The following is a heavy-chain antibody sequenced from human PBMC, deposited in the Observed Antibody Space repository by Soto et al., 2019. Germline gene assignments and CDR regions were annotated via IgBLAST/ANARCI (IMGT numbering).Heavy chain of an antibody. CDR3: AKDPRPYYDFWSGYYTRDAFDI. D-gene: IGHD3-3*01. Sequence: GESLKISCAASGFTFSSYAMSWVRQAPGKGLEWVSAISGSGGSTYYADSVKGRFTISRDNSKNTLYLQMNSLRAEDTAVYYCAKDPRPYYDFWSGYYTRDAFDIWGQGTMVTVSS. CDR2: ISGSGGST. J-gene: IGHJ3*02. CDR1: GFTFSSYA. V-gene: IGHV3-23*01.